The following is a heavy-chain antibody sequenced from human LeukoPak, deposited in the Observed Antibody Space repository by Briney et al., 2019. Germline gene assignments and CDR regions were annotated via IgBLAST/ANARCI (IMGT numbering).Heavy chain of an antibody. CDR1: GFTFNNYW. D-gene: IGHD1-26*01. CDR3: ARDLWYSGHYYDY. Sequence: SGGSLRLSCAASGFTFNNYWMGWVRQAPGKGLEWVANIKQDGSEKYYVDSVKGRFTISRDNAKNSLYLQMNSLRAEDTAVYYCARDLWYSGHYYDYWGQGTLVTVSS. V-gene: IGHV3-7*01. J-gene: IGHJ4*02. CDR2: IKQDGSEK.